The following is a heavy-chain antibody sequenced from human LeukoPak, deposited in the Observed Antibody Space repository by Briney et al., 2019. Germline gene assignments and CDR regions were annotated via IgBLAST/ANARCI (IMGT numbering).Heavy chain of an antibody. CDR2: ISWDGGST. CDR3: ARGDDMGVRGVIAFGY. Sequence: GGSLRLSCAASGFTFDDYTMHWVRQAPGKGLEWVSLISWDGGSTYYADSVKGRFTISRDPSKNTLYVQMNSLRPEDTAVYYCARGDDMGVRGVIAFGYWGQGTLVTVSS. V-gene: IGHV3-43*01. CDR1: GFTFDDYT. J-gene: IGHJ4*02. D-gene: IGHD3-10*01.